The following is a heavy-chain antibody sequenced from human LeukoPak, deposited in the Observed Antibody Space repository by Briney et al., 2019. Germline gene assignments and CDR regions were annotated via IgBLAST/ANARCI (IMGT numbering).Heavy chain of an antibody. CDR3: EIYGDPADY. D-gene: IGHD4-17*01. Sequence: ASVKVSCKASGYTFTDYYMHWVRQAPGQGLEWMGWINPNSGGTNYAQKFQGRVTMTRDTPISTAYMELSRLRSDDTATYYCEIYGDPADYWGQGTLVTVSS. V-gene: IGHV1-2*02. CDR1: GYTFTDYY. J-gene: IGHJ4*02. CDR2: INPNSGGT.